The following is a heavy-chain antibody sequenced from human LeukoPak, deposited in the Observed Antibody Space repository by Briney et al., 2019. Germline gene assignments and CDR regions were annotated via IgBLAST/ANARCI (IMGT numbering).Heavy chain of an antibody. Sequence: ASVKVSCKASGYTFTSYGISWVRQAPGQGLEWMGWISAYNGNTNYAQKLQGRVTMTTDTSTSTAYMELRSLRSDDTAVYYCARVKIAAPFGYYYYYMDVWGKGTTVTVSS. D-gene: IGHD6-13*01. CDR1: GYTFTSYG. V-gene: IGHV1-18*01. J-gene: IGHJ6*03. CDR2: ISAYNGNT. CDR3: ARVKIAAPFGYYYYYMDV.